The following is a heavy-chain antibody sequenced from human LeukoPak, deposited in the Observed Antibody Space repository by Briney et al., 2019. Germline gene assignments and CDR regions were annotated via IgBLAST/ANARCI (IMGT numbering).Heavy chain of an antibody. J-gene: IGHJ6*02. CDR1: GGSISSYY. V-gene: IGHV4-4*07. CDR3: ARTWYCSSKYCDYYGMDV. D-gene: IGHD6-13*01. Sequence: KPSETLSLTSTVSGGSISSYYWSWIRQPAGKGLEWIGRIYTSGSTNYNPSLKSRVTMSVDTSKNQFSLKLTSVTAADTAVYYCARTWYCSSKYCDYYGMDVWGQGTTVIVSS. CDR2: IYTSGST.